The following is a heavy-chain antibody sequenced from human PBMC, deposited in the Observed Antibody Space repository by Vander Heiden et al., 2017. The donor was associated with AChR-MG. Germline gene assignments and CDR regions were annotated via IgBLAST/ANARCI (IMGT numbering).Heavy chain of an antibody. Sequence: EVQLLESGGGLVQPGGSLRLPCPASGFTFSNYAMSWVRQAPGKGLEWVSAISGSGGSTYYADSVKGRFTISRDNSKNTLYLQMNSLRAEDTAVYYCAKDQRTSRTQSIYFISTSCYTEDYWGQGTLVTVSS. V-gene: IGHV3-23*01. J-gene: IGHJ4*02. CDR2: ISGSGGST. CDR3: AKDQRTSRTQSIYFISTSCYTEDY. CDR1: GFTFSNYA. D-gene: IGHD2-2*02.